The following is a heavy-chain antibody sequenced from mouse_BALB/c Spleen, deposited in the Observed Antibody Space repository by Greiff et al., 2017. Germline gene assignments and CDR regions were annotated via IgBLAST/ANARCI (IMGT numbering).Heavy chain of an antibody. V-gene: IGHV5-12-2*01. CDR2: ISNGGGST. CDR3: ARQGIYYGNYAMDY. CDR1: GFTFSSYT. Sequence: DVKLVESGGGLVQPGGSLKLSCAASGFTFSSYTMSWVRQTPEKRLEWVAYISNGGGSTYYPDTVKGRFTISRDNAKNTLYLQMSSLKSEDTAMYYCARQGIYYGNYAMDYWGQGTSVTVSS. J-gene: IGHJ4*01. D-gene: IGHD2-1*01.